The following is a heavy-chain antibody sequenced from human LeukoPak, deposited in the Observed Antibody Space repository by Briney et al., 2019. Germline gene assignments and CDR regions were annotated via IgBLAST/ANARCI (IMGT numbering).Heavy chain of an antibody. Sequence: SETLSLTCTVSGGSISSYYWIWIRQPAGKGLEWIGRIYTSGSTNYNPSLKSRVTMSVDTSKNQFSLKLSSVTAADTAVYYCARDRLDTAMVTPFDYWGQGTLVTVSS. CDR2: IYTSGST. J-gene: IGHJ4*02. V-gene: IGHV4-4*07. CDR3: ARDRLDTAMVTPFDY. D-gene: IGHD5-18*01. CDR1: GGSISSYY.